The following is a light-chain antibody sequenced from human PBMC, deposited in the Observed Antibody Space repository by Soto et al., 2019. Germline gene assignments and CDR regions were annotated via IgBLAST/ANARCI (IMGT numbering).Light chain of an antibody. J-gene: IGLJ3*02. CDR2: DVT. CDR1: SSDVGAYNY. CDR3: TSFAGSKNLL. V-gene: IGLV2-8*01. Sequence: QSALTQPPSASGSPGQSVTISCTGTSSDVGAYNYVAWYQQHPGKAPKLVIYDVTQRPSGVPDRFSGSKSGNTASLTVSGLQPEDEADYYCTSFAGSKNLLFGGGTKLTVL.